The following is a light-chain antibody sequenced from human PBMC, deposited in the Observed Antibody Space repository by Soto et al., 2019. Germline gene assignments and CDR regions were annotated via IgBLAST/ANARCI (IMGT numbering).Light chain of an antibody. CDR2: GAS. Sequence: EIVMTQSPATLSVSPGERATLFCRASQTVSSIFLAWYQQKPGQAPRLLIHGASTRATGIPARFSGSGSGTAFTLTISSRPAEDFAVDYCQQYSAWPLTFGGGTKVEIK. CDR1: QTVSSI. CDR3: QQYSAWPLT. J-gene: IGKJ4*02. V-gene: IGKV3-15*01.